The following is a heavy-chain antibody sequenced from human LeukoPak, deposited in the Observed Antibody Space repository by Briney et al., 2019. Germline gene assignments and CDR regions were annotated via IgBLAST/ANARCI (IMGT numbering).Heavy chain of an antibody. CDR3: ARKNGLDY. CDR2: IKQDGSEK. Sequence: GGSLRLSCAASGFTLNSYWMTWVRQAPGKGLEWVANIKQDGSEKFYVDSVKGRFTISRDIAKNSLYLQMNSLRAEDTAVYYCARKNGLDYWGQGTLVTVSS. J-gene: IGHJ4*02. V-gene: IGHV3-7*01. CDR1: GFTLNSYW.